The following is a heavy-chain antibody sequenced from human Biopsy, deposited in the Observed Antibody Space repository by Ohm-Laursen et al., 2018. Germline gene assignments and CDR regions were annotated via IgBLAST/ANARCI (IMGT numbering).Heavy chain of an antibody. CDR1: GASMTGYL. CDR3: AREDEGLLRALDL. D-gene: IGHD3-3*01. Sequence: GTLSLTCTVSGASMTGYLWTWVRQPAGKGLEWIGHIYTIGDTTYNPSLESRVTMSLDTSENQFSLKMTSLTAADTAVYFCAREDEGLLRALDLWGQGTMVTVSS. J-gene: IGHJ3*01. CDR2: IYTIGDT. V-gene: IGHV4-4*07.